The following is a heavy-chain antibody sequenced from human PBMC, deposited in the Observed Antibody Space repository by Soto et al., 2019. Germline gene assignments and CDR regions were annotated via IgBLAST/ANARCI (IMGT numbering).Heavy chain of an antibody. CDR2: IYHSGST. Sequence: SETLSLTCAVSGGSISSSNWWSWVRQPPGKGLEWIGEIYHSGSTNYNPSLKSRVSISVDKSKNQFSLKLSSVTAADTAVYYCAREKYSSGWYYFDYWGQGTLVTVSS. CDR1: GGSISSSNW. D-gene: IGHD6-19*01. V-gene: IGHV4-4*02. J-gene: IGHJ4*02. CDR3: AREKYSSGWYYFDY.